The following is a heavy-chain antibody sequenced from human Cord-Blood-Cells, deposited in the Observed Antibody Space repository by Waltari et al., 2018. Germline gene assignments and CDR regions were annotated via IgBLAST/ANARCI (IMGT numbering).Heavy chain of an antibody. V-gene: IGHV4-34*01. Sequence: QVQLQQWGAGMLKPSETLSLTCAVYGGSFSGYYWSWLRQPPGKGLEWIGEINHSGSTNYNPSLKSRVTISVDTSKNQFSLKLSSVTAADTAVYYCARGLPTVTTEVLGLDWFDPWGQGTLVTVSS. CDR2: INHSGST. CDR3: ARGLPTVTTEVLGLDWFDP. J-gene: IGHJ5*02. CDR1: GGSFSGYY. D-gene: IGHD4-4*01.